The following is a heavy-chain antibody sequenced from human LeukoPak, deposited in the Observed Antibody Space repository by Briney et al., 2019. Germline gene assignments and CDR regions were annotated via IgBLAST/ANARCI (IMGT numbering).Heavy chain of an antibody. Sequence: SETLSLTCTVSGGSISSSTYYWGWIRQPPGKGLEWIGSMYYDGSTYYNPSLKSRVAISVDTSKNQFSLKLSSVTAADTAVYYCARGYSYGPYYFDYWGQGTLVTVSS. CDR3: ARGYSYGPYYFDY. CDR2: MYYDGST. CDR1: GGSISSSTYY. D-gene: IGHD5-18*01. J-gene: IGHJ4*02. V-gene: IGHV4-39*01.